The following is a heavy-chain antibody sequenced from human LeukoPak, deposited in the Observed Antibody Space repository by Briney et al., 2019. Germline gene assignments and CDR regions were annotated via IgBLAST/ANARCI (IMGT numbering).Heavy chain of an antibody. D-gene: IGHD1-26*01. Sequence: GGSLRLSCAASGFTFSTYWMMWVRQAPGKGLEWIAYISDSGTNIYYADSVKGRFTISRDNAKNSLYLQMNSLRAEDTAVYYCARRGGSYRDYWGQGTLVTVSS. CDR3: ARRGGSYRDY. V-gene: IGHV3-48*04. CDR1: GFTFSTYW. CDR2: ISDSGTNI. J-gene: IGHJ4*02.